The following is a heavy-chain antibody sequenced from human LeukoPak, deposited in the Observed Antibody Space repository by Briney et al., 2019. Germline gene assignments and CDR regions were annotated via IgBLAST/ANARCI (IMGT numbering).Heavy chain of an antibody. CDR2: ISYDGSNK. V-gene: IGHV3-30-3*01. Sequence: GSLRLSCAASGFTFSSYAMHWVRQAPGKGLEWVAVISYDGSNKYYADSVKGRFTISRDNSKNTLYLQMNSLRAEDTAVYYCHLLEYSSSLGDYWGQGTLVTVSS. J-gene: IGHJ4*02. D-gene: IGHD6-6*01. CDR3: HLLEYSSSLGDY. CDR1: GFTFSSYA.